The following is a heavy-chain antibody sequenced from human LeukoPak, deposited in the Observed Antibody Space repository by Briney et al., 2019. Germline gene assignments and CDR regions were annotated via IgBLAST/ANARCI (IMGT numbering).Heavy chain of an antibody. D-gene: IGHD2-2*01. CDR1: GFTFSSYA. Sequence: GGSLRLSCEASGFTFSSYAMHWVRQAPGKGLEWVAFISYHGSNKYYADSVKGRFTISRDNSKNTLFLQMNSLRAEDTAVYYCAKNTHAYAEIFDYWGQGTLVTVSS. CDR3: AKNTHAYAEIFDY. CDR2: ISYHGSNK. J-gene: IGHJ4*02. V-gene: IGHV3-30*18.